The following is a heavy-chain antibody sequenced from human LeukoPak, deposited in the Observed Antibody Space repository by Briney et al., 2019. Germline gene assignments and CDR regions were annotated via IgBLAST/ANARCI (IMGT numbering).Heavy chain of an antibody. Sequence: GASVKVSCKASGYTFTSYAMHWVRQAPGQSLEWMGWINAGNGDTKYSQKFQGRVTITRDTSASTAYMELSSLRSEDTAVYYCARSGRTGCSSTSCYYYYGMDVWGKGTTVTVSS. J-gene: IGHJ6*04. D-gene: IGHD2-2*01. CDR3: ARSGRTGCSSTSCYYYYGMDV. CDR2: INAGNGDT. CDR1: GYTFTSYA. V-gene: IGHV1-3*01.